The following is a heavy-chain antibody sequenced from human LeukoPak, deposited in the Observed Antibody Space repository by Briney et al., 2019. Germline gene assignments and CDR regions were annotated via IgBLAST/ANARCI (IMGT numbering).Heavy chain of an antibody. CDR2: IIPIFATA. V-gene: IGHV1-69*13. J-gene: IGHJ4*02. Sequence: PVKVSCKASGGTFSSYAISWVRQAPGQGLEWMGGIIPIFATANYAQKFQGRVTITADESTSTAYMELSSLRSEDTAVYYCARGPNYVWGSFQYFDYWGQGTLVTVSS. CDR1: GGTFSSYA. D-gene: IGHD3-16*01. CDR3: ARGPNYVWGSFQYFDY.